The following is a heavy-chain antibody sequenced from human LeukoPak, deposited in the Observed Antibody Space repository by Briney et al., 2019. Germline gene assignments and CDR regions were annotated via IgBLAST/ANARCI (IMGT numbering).Heavy chain of an antibody. CDR3: ATSRRGWGSYFRYYFDY. V-gene: IGHV3-23*01. J-gene: IGHJ4*02. CDR1: GFTLSSYA. D-gene: IGHD1-26*01. Sequence: GGSLRLSCAASGFTLSSYAMSWVRQAPGKGLDWVSAISGSGGSTYYADPVKGRFTISRDNSKNTLYLQMNSLRAEDTAVYYCATSRRGWGSYFRYYFDYWGQGTLVTVSS. CDR2: ISGSGGST.